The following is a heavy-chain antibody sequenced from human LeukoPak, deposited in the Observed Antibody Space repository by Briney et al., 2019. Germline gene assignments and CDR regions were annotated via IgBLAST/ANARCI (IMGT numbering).Heavy chain of an antibody. V-gene: IGHV4-34*01. Sequence: SETLSLTCAVYGGSFSGYYWSWIRQPPGKGLEWIGEINHSGSTNYNPSLKSRVTISVDTSKNQFSLKLSSVTAADTAVYYCARGNRRGSRAYYFDYWGQGTLVTVSS. CDR3: ARGNRRGSRAYYFDY. CDR2: INHSGST. J-gene: IGHJ4*02. D-gene: IGHD6-13*01. CDR1: GGSFSGYY.